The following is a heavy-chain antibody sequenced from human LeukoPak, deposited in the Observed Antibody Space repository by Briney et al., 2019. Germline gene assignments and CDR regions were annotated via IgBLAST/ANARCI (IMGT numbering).Heavy chain of an antibody. Sequence: GASVKVSCKASGYTFTTYDINWVRQATGQGLEWMGWMNPNSGNTGYAQKFQGRVTMTRDTSISTAYMELSRLRSDDTAVYYCARAPRLGAAPIDPWGQGTLVTVSS. J-gene: IGHJ5*02. CDR1: GYTFTTYD. V-gene: IGHV1-8*01. CDR2: MNPNSGNT. CDR3: ARAPRLGAAPIDP. D-gene: IGHD6-13*01.